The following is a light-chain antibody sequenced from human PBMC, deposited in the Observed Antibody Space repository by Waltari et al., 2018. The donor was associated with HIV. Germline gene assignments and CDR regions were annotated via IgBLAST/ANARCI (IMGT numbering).Light chain of an antibody. J-gene: IGKJ2*01. V-gene: IGKV1-NL1*01. Sequence: DLQMTQSPSSLSASVGERVTITCRASEGISNSLAWYQQQPGKAPMLLLYAVSTLESGVPSRFSGSGSGTDYTLTISSLHPEDFATYYCQQYYSDPMYTFGQGTKLEIK. CDR1: EGISNS. CDR3: QQYYSDPMYT. CDR2: AVS.